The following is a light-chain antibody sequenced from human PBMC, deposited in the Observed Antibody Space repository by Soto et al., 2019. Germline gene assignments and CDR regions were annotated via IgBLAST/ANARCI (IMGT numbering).Light chain of an antibody. CDR1: QSVRNNY. CDR2: DAS. CDR3: QQYGSSPLT. V-gene: IGKV3-20*01. J-gene: IGKJ4*01. Sequence: EIVLTQSPGTLSLSPGERATVSCRASQSVRNNYLTWYQQKPGQAPRLLIYDASSRATGIPDRFSGSGSGTDFTLAISRLEPEDFAVYYCQQYGSSPLTCGGGTKVEIK.